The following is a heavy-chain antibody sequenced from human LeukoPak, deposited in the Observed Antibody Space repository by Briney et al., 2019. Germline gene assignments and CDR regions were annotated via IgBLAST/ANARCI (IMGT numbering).Heavy chain of an antibody. Sequence: PGGSLRLSCAASGFSFSSYRMNWVRQAPGKGLEWVSYISSTSNTYYADSVKGRFTISRDNAKNSLYLQMNSLRDEDTALYYCARDKYGGLWGQGTMVTVSS. V-gene: IGHV3-48*02. J-gene: IGHJ3*01. CDR1: GFSFSSYR. D-gene: IGHD3-16*01. CDR3: ARDKYGGL. CDR2: ISSTSNT.